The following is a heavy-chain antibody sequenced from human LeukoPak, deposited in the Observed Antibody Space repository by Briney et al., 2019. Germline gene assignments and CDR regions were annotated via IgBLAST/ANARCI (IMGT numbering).Heavy chain of an antibody. D-gene: IGHD3-22*01. CDR1: GGSISSYY. CDR2: IYYSGST. V-gene: IGHV4-59*01. Sequence: SETLSLTCTVSGGSISSYYWSWIRQPPGKGLEWIGYIYYSGSTNYNPSLKSRVTISVDTSKNQFSLKLSSVTAADTAVYYCARGKENSSGYYWDGWFDPWGQGTLVTVSS. CDR3: ARGKENSSGYYWDGWFDP. J-gene: IGHJ5*02.